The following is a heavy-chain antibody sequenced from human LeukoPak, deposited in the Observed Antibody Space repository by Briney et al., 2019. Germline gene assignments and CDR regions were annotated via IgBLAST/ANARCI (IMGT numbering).Heavy chain of an antibody. CDR3: ARIYGRPPRFDP. D-gene: IGHD3-10*01. CDR1: GGSISSYY. CDR2: IYYSGGT. V-gene: IGHV4-59*01. Sequence: SETLSLTCSVSGGSISSYYWSWLRQPPGKGLEWIGYIYYSGGTNYNPSLTSRVTISVDTSKHQFSLKLSSVTAADTAVYYCARIYGRPPRFDPWGQGTLVTVSS. J-gene: IGHJ5*02.